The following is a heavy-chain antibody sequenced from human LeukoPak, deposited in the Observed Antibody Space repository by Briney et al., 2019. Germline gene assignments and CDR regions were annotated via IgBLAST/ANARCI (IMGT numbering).Heavy chain of an antibody. CDR2: IYYSGST. Sequence: PSETLSLTCTVSGGSISSYYWSWIRQPPGKGLEWIGYIYYSGSTNYNPSLKSRVTISVDTSKNQFSLKLSSVTAADTAVYYCVRVNWLYNWFDPWGQGTLVTVSS. V-gene: IGHV4-59*01. D-gene: IGHD3-9*01. CDR1: GGSISSYY. CDR3: VRVNWLYNWFDP. J-gene: IGHJ5*02.